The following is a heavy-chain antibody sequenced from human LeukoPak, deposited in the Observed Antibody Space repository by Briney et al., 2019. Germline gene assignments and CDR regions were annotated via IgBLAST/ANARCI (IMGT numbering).Heavy chain of an antibody. J-gene: IGHJ6*02. CDR1: GYTFTSYG. D-gene: IGHD6-13*01. CDR2: ISAYNGNT. Sequence: ASVKVSCKASGYTFTSYGVSWVRQAPGQGLEWMGWISAYNGNTNYAQKLQGRVTMTTDTSTSTAYMELRSLRSDDTAVYYCASGGRIIAAAGTEYYYYGMDVWGQGTTVTVSS. V-gene: IGHV1-18*01. CDR3: ASGGRIIAAAGTEYYYYGMDV.